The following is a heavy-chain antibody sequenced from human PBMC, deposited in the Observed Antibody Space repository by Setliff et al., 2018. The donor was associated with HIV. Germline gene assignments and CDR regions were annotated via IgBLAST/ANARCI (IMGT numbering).Heavy chain of an antibody. Sequence: ASVKVSCKASGYSFSDDYMHWVRQAPGHGLEWMGWINPNSGDTNYAQKFQGRVTMTRDTSISTVYMELSRLISDDTAVYYCVRDRTHQNWGSRGYYYLDVWGKGTTVTVSS. CDR2: INPNSGDT. CDR1: GYSFSDDY. CDR3: VRDRTHQNWGSRGYYYLDV. J-gene: IGHJ6*03. V-gene: IGHV1-2*02. D-gene: IGHD7-27*01.